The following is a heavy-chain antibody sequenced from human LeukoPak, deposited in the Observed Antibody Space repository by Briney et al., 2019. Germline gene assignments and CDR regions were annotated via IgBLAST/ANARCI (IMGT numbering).Heavy chain of an antibody. Sequence: ASVKASCKASGYTFTDYDINWVRQAPGQGLEWMGWISAYIGNTYYAQKFQGRVTMTTDTSTTTAYMELRSLRSDDTGVYYCARFTLRLSREKFDYWGQGTLVTVSS. D-gene: IGHD3-3*02. J-gene: IGHJ4*02. CDR2: ISAYIGNT. CDR3: ARFTLRLSREKFDY. CDR1: GYTFTDYD. V-gene: IGHV1-18*01.